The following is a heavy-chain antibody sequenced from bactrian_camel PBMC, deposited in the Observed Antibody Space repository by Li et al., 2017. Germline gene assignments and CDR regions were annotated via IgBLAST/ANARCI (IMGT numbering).Heavy chain of an antibody. D-gene: IGHD1*01. J-gene: IGHJ4*01. CDR1: GYANIGYRRVC. CDR3: AAAFSCPSGLQTLRPVY. V-gene: IGHV3S53*01. CDR2: INNVGGI. Sequence: HVQLVESGGGSVQAGGSLGLSCAASGYANIGYRRVCMAWFRQAPGKEREGVAAINNVGGITYADSVEGRFTISRDNTKNTLYLQMYSLEPEDTAMYYCAAAFSCPSGLQTLRPVYWGQGTQVTVS.